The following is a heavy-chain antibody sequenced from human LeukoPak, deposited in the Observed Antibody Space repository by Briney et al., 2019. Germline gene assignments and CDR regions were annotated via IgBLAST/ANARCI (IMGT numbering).Heavy chain of an antibody. D-gene: IGHD1-1*01. CDR1: GGSISSHY. V-gene: IGHV4-59*11. CDR2: IYYSGST. J-gene: IGHJ4*02. CDR3: ARGAGGTFDY. Sequence: SETLSLTCNVSGGSISSHYWSWIRQPPGKGLEWIGYIYYSGSTNYNPSLKSRVTISVDTSKNQFSLKLSSVTAADTAVYYCARGAGGTFDYWGQGTLVTVSS.